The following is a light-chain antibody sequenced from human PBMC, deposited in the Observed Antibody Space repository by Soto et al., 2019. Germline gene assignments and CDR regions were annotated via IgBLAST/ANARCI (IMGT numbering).Light chain of an antibody. Sequence: QMTQSPSSLCASVGDRVTFTCRASQSLNTWLAWYQQKPGKAPKLLIYKASTLEVGVPSRFSGSGSGTEFTLTISTLQPSDFATYYCQQYNSYPWTFGQGTKVDIK. CDR2: KAS. V-gene: IGKV1-5*03. CDR1: QSLNTW. CDR3: QQYNSYPWT. J-gene: IGKJ1*01.